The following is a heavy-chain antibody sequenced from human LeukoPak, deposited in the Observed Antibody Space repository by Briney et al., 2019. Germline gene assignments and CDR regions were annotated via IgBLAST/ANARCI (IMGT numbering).Heavy chain of an antibody. CDR2: ISGSGTGT. J-gene: IGHJ4*02. D-gene: IGHD3-10*01. V-gene: IGHV3-23*01. Sequence: PGGSLRPSCAASGFTFSSYGMSWVRQAPGKGLEWVSAISGSGTGTYYADSVKGRFTISRDNSKSTIYLQMNSLRAEDTAVYYCAKDRPASHGSGSFGDYWGQGTLVTVST. CDR3: AKDRPASHGSGSFGDY. CDR1: GFTFSSYG.